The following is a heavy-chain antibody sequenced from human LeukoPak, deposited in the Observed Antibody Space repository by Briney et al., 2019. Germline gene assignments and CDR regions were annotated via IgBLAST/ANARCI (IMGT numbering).Heavy chain of an antibody. D-gene: IGHD3-10*01. CDR2: ISYDGSNK. CDR3: ARDPITMVRGVYYGMDV. V-gene: IGHV3-30*19. J-gene: IGHJ6*02. Sequence: GGSLRLSCAASGFTFSNYWMNWVRQAPGKGLEWVAVISYDGSNKYYADSVKGRFTISRDNSKNTLYLQMNSLRAEDTAVYYCARDPITMVRGVYYGMDVWGQGTTVTVSS. CDR1: GFTFSNYW.